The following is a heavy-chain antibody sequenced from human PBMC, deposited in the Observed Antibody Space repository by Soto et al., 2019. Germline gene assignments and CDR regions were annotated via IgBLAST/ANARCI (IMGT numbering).Heavy chain of an antibody. D-gene: IGHD1-1*01. J-gene: IGHJ6*02. CDR3: RRCRTDSYAMDV. CDR1: GYSFTCYG. CDR2: ISPYNGRP. Sequence: ASVKVSCKASGYSFTCYGIDWGRQVPGEGPEWMGWISPYNGRPNYAQNVQARVVMTTDISPNIVYLELRSLRSDDTAMYYCRRCRTDSYAMDVWG. V-gene: IGHV1-18*01.